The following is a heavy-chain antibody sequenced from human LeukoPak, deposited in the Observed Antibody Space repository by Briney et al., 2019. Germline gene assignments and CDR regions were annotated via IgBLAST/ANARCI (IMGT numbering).Heavy chain of an antibody. CDR3: AKVWGVSGIQLWLSCFDY. J-gene: IGHJ4*02. D-gene: IGHD5-18*01. Sequence: PGGSLRLSCAASGFTFSSYAMSWVRQAPGKGLEWVSDISGSGGSTYYADSVKGRFTISRDNSKNTLYLQMNSLRAEDTAVYYCAKVWGVSGIQLWLSCFDYWGQGTLVTVSS. CDR1: GFTFSSYA. V-gene: IGHV3-23*01. CDR2: ISGSGGST.